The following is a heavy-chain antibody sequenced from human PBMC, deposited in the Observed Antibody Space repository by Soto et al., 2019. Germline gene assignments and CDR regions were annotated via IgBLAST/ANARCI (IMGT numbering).Heavy chain of an antibody. CDR1: GGSISSGGYY. Sequence: SETLSLTCXVSGGSISSGGYYWSWIRQHPGKGLEWIGYIYYSGSTYYNPSLKSRVTISVDTSKNQFSLKLSSVTAADTAVYYCARGGGFEGDAFDIWGQGTMVTVS. D-gene: IGHD2-15*01. CDR2: IYYSGST. J-gene: IGHJ3*02. CDR3: ARGGGFEGDAFDI. V-gene: IGHV4-31*03.